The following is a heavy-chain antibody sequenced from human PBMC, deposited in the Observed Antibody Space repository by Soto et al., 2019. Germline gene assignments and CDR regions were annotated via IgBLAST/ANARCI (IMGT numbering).Heavy chain of an antibody. V-gene: IGHV3-23*01. CDR3: AKGEYYDSSGYYYPYFDY. CDR2: ISGSGGST. Sequence: PVGSLRLSCAASGFTFSSYAMSWVRQAPGKGLEWVSAISGSGGSTYYADSVKGRFTISRDNSKNTLYLQMNSLRAEDTAVYYCAKGEYYDSSGYYYPYFDYWGQGTLVTVSS. CDR1: GFTFSSYA. D-gene: IGHD3-22*01. J-gene: IGHJ4*02.